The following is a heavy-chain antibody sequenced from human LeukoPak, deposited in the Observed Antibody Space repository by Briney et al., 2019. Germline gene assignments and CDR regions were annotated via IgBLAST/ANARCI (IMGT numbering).Heavy chain of an antibody. D-gene: IGHD3-10*01. J-gene: IGHJ4*02. V-gene: IGHV4-4*07. CDR3: ASTSGLFFDS. Sequence: SETLSLTCTVSGGSTSVYYWSWIRQPAGKGLEWIERIYTSGTTNYNPSLKSRVTMSLDTSKNQFSLTLSSVTAADAAVCYCASTSGLFFDSWGQGTLVTVSS. CDR2: IYTSGTT. CDR1: GGSTSVYY.